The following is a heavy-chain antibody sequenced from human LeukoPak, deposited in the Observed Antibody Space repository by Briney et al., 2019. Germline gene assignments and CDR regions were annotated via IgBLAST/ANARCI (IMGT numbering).Heavy chain of an antibody. J-gene: IGHJ4*02. CDR3: ARKRYDDPYFFVY. Sequence: SETLSLTCTVSGGSISSGDYYWSFIRQPPGKGLEWIGYIYYSGTTYYNPSLKSRVTISVDTSKNQFSLKLNSVTAADTAVYYCARKRYDDPYFFVYWGQGTLVTVSS. CDR1: GGSISSGDYY. V-gene: IGHV4-30-4*01. CDR2: IYYSGTT. D-gene: IGHD3-22*01.